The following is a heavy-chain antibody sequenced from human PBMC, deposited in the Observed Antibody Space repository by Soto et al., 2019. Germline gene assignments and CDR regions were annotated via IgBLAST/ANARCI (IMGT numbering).Heavy chain of an antibody. CDR3: VKDPDGGSQGYFDL. D-gene: IGHD6-13*01. CDR2: IRATGETT. J-gene: IGHJ2*01. CDR1: GFTFSRFA. V-gene: IGHV3-23*01. Sequence: EVQLLESGGGLVQPGGSLRLSCGVSGFTFSRFAMSWVRQAPGKGLEWVSAIRATGETTFYSHSVRGRFTISRDNTKSTLDHQMTSLRAEDTAVYYGVKDPDGGSQGYFDLWGRGTLVTVSS.